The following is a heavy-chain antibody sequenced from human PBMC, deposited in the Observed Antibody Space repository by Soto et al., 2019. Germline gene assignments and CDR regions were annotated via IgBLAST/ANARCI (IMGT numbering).Heavy chain of an antibody. CDR2: IYHSGST. J-gene: IGHJ6*02. CDR3: ATGRGGYYPGSVFREAKSYYYYGMDV. V-gene: IGHV4-4*02. Sequence: KTSETLSLTCAVSGGSISSSNWWSWVRQPPGRGLEWIGEIYHSGSTNYNPSLKSRVTISVDKSKNQFSLKLSSVTAADTAVYYCATGRGGYYPGSVFREAKSYYYYGMDVWGQGTTVTVSS. CDR1: GGSISSSNW. D-gene: IGHD3-3*01.